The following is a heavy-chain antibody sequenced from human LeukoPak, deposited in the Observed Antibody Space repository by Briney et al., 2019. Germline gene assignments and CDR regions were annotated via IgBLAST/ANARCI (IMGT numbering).Heavy chain of an antibody. J-gene: IGHJ4*02. D-gene: IGHD5-12*01. CDR1: GFTFSSYS. V-gene: IGHV3-21*01. CDR2: ISSSSSYI. CDR3: AREASGYEGDYYFDY. Sequence: PGGSLRLSCAASGFTFSSYSMNWVRQAPGKGLEWVSSISSSSSYIYYADSVKGRFTISRDNAKNSLYLQMNSLRAEDTAVYYCAREASGYEGDYYFDYWGQGTLVTVSS.